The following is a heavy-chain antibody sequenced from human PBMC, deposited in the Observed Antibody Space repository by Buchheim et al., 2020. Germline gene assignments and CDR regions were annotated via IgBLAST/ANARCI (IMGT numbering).Heavy chain of an antibody. V-gene: IGHV3-15*04. J-gene: IGHJ4*02. CDR3: TAKDTALAH. D-gene: IGHD5-18*01. CDR2: IESETYGATT. Sequence: EVQPVESGGGLVKPGGSLRLSCAASGFTFSDAWMSWVRQAPGKGLEWVGRIESETYGATTDYAAPVKGRFTISRDDSQNTVYLQMNSLRNEDTAVYYCTAKDTALAHWGQGT. CDR1: GFTFSDAW.